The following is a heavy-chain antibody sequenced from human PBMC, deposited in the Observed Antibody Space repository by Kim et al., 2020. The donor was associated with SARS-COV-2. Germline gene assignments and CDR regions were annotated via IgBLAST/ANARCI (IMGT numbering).Heavy chain of an antibody. Sequence: GGSLRLSCAASGFTFSSYAMHWVRQAPGKGLEWVAVISYDRSNKYYADSVKGRFTISRDNSKNTLYLQMNSLRAEDTAVYYCAREHYGDYDNWFDPWGQGTLVTVSS. CDR2: ISYDRSNK. V-gene: IGHV3-30*04. CDR1: GFTFSSYA. D-gene: IGHD4-17*01. CDR3: AREHYGDYDNWFDP. J-gene: IGHJ5*02.